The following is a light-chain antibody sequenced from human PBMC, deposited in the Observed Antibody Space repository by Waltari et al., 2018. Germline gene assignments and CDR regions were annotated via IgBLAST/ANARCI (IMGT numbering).Light chain of an antibody. CDR2: EVT. CDR1: SSDIGGSNY. CDR3: CSYVGSNNDV. V-gene: IGLV2-8*01. Sequence: QSALTPPPSASGSPGQSVTIPCTGTSSDIGGSNYVSWYQQHPGKVPKLMIYEVTKRPSGVPDRFSGSKSGNTASLTVSGLQAEDEADYYCCSYVGSNNDVFGGGTKLTVL. J-gene: IGLJ3*02.